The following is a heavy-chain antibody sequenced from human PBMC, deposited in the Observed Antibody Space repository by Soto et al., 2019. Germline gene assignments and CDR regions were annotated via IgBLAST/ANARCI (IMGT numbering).Heavy chain of an antibody. Sequence: SETLSLTCTVSGGSISSSSYYWGWIRQPPGKGLEWIGSIYYSGSTYYNPSLKSRVTISVDTSKNQFSLKLSSVTAADTAVYYCARHLYYYNSSGYYSAFDYWGQGTLVTVSS. V-gene: IGHV4-39*01. J-gene: IGHJ4*02. D-gene: IGHD3-22*01. CDR1: GGSISSSSYY. CDR3: ARHLYYYNSSGYYSAFDY. CDR2: IYYSGST.